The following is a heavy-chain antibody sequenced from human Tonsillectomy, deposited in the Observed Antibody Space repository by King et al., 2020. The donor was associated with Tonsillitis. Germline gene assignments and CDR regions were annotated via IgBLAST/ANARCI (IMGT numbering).Heavy chain of an antibody. CDR1: GITFSGSA. D-gene: IGHD4-23*01. J-gene: IGHJ4*02. Sequence: VQLVESGGGLVQPGGSLKLSCAASGITFSGSAMHWVRQASGKGLEWVGRIRSKANSYATARAASVKGRFTISRDDSKNTAYVQINSLKTADTAVYYCTSRVLRLYRWFDYWGQGPLVTVSS. V-gene: IGHV3-73*01. CDR3: TSRVLRLYRWFDY. CDR2: IRSKANSYAT.